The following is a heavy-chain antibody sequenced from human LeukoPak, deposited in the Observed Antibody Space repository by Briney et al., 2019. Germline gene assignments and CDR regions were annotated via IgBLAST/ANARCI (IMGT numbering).Heavy chain of an antibody. V-gene: IGHV1-2*02. CDR3: ATSIGDYYDSSALDY. D-gene: IGHD3-22*01. CDR2: INPNTGGT. Sequence: GASVKVSCKASGYTFTGYYIHWVRQAPGQGLEWMGWINPNTGGTNYAQKFQGRVTMTRDTSISTANMELSRLRSDDTAVYLCATSIGDYYDSSALDYWGQGTLVTVSS. CDR1: GYTFTGYY. J-gene: IGHJ4*02.